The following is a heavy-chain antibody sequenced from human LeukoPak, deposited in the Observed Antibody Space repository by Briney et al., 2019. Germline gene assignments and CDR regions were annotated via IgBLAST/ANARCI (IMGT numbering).Heavy chain of an antibody. CDR1: GYSFTSYW. J-gene: IGHJ3*02. CDR2: IYPGDPDT. CDR3: ASRYYYDSSGYYPYDAFDI. D-gene: IGHD3-22*01. V-gene: IGHV5-51*01. Sequence: GESLKISCKGSGYSFTSYWIGWVRQMPGKGLEWMGIIYPGDPDTRYSPSFQGQVTISADKSISTAYLQWSSLKASDTAMYYCASRYYYDSSGYYPYDAFDIWGQGTMVTVSS.